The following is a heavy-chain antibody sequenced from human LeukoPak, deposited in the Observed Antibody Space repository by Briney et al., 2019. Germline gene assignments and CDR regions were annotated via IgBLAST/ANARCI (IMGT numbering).Heavy chain of an antibody. V-gene: IGHV4-59*01. D-gene: IGHD3-22*01. CDR2: IYYSGST. J-gene: IGHJ3*02. CDR3: ARGDSSGYGHDAFDI. Sequence: SETLSLTCTVSGGSISSYYWSWIRQPPGKGLEWIGYIYYSGSTNYNPSLKSRVTISVDTSKNQFSLKLSSVTAADTAVYYCARGDSSGYGHDAFDIWGQGTMVTVSS. CDR1: GGSISSYY.